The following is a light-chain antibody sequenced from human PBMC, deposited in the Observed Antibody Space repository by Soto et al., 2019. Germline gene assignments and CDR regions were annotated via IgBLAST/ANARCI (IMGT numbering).Light chain of an antibody. J-gene: IGKJ1*01. Sequence: PGERATLSCRASQSVSSNYLAWYQRKPGQPPRLLIYGTSSRATGIPDRFSGSGSGTDFTLTISRLEPEDFAVYYCQEHRTSPPSWTFGQGTKVEI. V-gene: IGKV3-20*01. CDR1: QSVSSNY. CDR3: QEHRTSPPSWT. CDR2: GTS.